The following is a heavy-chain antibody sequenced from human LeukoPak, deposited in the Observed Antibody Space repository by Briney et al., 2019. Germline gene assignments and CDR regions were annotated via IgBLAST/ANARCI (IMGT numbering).Heavy chain of an antibody. J-gene: IGHJ4*02. Sequence: GGSLRLSCAASGFTFSSYGMHWVRQAPGKGLEWVAVIWYDGSNKYYADSVKGRFTISRDDSKNTLYLQMNSLRAEDTAVYYCARDHGIAAAASYSSGWYDLDYWGQGTLVTVSS. CDR2: IWYDGSNK. V-gene: IGHV3-33*01. CDR3: ARDHGIAAAASYSSGWYDLDY. D-gene: IGHD6-19*01. CDR1: GFTFSSYG.